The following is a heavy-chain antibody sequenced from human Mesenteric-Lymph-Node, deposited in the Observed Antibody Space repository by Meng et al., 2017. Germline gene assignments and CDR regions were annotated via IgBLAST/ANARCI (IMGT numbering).Heavy chain of an antibody. Sequence: GESLKISCAASGFTFSSYGVHWVRQAPGKGLEWVAVISYDGSNKYYADSVKGRFTISRDNSKNTLYLQMNSLRAEDTAVYYCARDLRDGYPYWGQGTLVTVSS. J-gene: IGHJ4*02. D-gene: IGHD5-24*01. V-gene: IGHV3-30*19. CDR2: ISYDGSNK. CDR1: GFTFSSYG. CDR3: ARDLRDGYPY.